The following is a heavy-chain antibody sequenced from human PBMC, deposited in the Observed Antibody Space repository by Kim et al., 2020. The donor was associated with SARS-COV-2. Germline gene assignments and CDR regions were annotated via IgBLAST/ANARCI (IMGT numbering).Heavy chain of an antibody. D-gene: IGHD6-13*01. V-gene: IGHV4-39*01. CDR2: IYYSGST. CDR3: ARAYSFFDY. CDR1: GGYISSSSYY. Sequence: SETLSLTCTVSGGYISSSSYYWGWIRQPPGKGLEWIGSIYYSGSTYYNPSLKSRVTISVDTSKNQFSLKLSSVTAADTAVYYCARAYSFFDYWGQGTLVTVSS. J-gene: IGHJ4*02.